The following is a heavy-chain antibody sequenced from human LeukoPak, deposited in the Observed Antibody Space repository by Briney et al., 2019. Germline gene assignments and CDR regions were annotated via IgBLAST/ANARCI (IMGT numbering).Heavy chain of an antibody. J-gene: IGHJ2*01. CDR3: ATSPATGNIYFDL. CDR1: GGSISSSSYY. V-gene: IGHV4-39*01. CDR2: IYYSGST. D-gene: IGHD6-13*01. Sequence: SETLSLTCTVSGGSISSSSYYWGWIRQPPGKGLEWIGSIYYSGSTYYNPSLKSRVTISVDTSKNQFSLKLSSVTAEDTAVYYCATSPATGNIYFDLWGRGTLVTVSS.